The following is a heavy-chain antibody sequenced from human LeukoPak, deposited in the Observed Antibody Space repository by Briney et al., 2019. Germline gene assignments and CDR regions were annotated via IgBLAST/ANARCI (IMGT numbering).Heavy chain of an antibody. D-gene: IGHD6-13*01. Sequence: SETLSLTCAVYGGSFSGHYWSWIRQPPGKGLEWIGEIYHSGSTNYNPSLKSRVTISVDTSKNQFSLKLSSVTAADTAVYYCARRRAYSSNWYVDYWGQGSLVTVSS. J-gene: IGHJ4*02. CDR3: ARRRAYSSNWYVDY. V-gene: IGHV4-34*01. CDR2: IYHSGST. CDR1: GGSFSGHY.